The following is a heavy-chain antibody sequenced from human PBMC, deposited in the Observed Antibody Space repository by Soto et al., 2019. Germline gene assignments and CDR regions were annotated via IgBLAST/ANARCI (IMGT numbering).Heavy chain of an antibody. CDR1: GYIFADYY. CDR2: INPNSGGT. V-gene: IGHV1-2*06. Sequence: GASVKVSCKASGYIFADYYMHWVRQAPGQELGWMGRINPNSGGTNYAQKFQGRVTMTRDTPISTAYTELSRLRSDDTAVYYCARDRAVAANYYYYYYGMDVWGQGTTVTVSS. J-gene: IGHJ6*02. D-gene: IGHD2-15*01. CDR3: ARDRAVAANYYYYYYGMDV.